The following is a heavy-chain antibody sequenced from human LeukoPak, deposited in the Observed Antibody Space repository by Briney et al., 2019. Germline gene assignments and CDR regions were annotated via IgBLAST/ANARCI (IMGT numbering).Heavy chain of an antibody. Sequence: PGGSLRLSCAASEFTFSSYWMSWVRQAPGKGLEWVANIKQDGGQIYYLESVKGRFTVSRDNAKNSLYLQMNSLRAEDTAVYYCARLGARQMLEYWGQGTLVTVSP. V-gene: IGHV3-7*01. CDR2: IKQDGGQI. J-gene: IGHJ4*02. CDR3: ARLGARQMLEY. CDR1: EFTFSSYW. D-gene: IGHD4-17*01.